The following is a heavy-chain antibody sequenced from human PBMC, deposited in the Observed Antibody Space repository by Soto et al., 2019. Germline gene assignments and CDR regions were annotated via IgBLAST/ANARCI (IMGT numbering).Heavy chain of an antibody. Sequence: SETLSLTCTVSGGSISSGGYYWSWIRQHPGKGLEWIGYIYYSGSTYYNPSLKSRVTISVDTSKNQFSLKLSSVTAADTAVYYCARVGTYYYDSRRPPGIAIDYWGQGTLVTVSS. V-gene: IGHV4-31*03. D-gene: IGHD3-22*01. CDR2: IYYSGST. J-gene: IGHJ4*02. CDR3: ARVGTYYYDSRRPPGIAIDY. CDR1: GGSISSGGYY.